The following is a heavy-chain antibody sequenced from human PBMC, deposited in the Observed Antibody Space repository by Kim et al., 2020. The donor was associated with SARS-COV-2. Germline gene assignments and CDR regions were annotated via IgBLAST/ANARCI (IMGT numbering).Heavy chain of an antibody. V-gene: IGHV4-59*08. CDR3: ARQPYSSGLMDV. Sequence: SETLSLTCTVSGGSISSYYWSWIRQPPGKGLEWIGYIYYSGSTNYNPSLKSRVTISVDTSKNQFSLKLSSVTAADTAVYYCARQPYSSGLMDVWGQGTTVTVSS. J-gene: IGHJ6*02. D-gene: IGHD6-19*01. CDR1: GGSISSYY. CDR2: IYYSGST.